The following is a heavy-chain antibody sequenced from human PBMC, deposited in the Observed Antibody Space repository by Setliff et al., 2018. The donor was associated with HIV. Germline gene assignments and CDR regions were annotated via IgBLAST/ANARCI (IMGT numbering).Heavy chain of an antibody. CDR2: IFYTGST. CDR1: GGSISSSSYY. D-gene: IGHD4-17*01. J-gene: IGHJ4*02. V-gene: IGHV4-39*01. CDR3: TRRDVTTGMDS. Sequence: PSETLSLTCTVSGGSISSSSYYWDWIRQPPGKSLEWVGSIFYTGSTNYRPSLESRFIVSLDTSKNQFSLKLSSVTAADTAVYYCTRRDVTTGMDSWGPGILVTVSS.